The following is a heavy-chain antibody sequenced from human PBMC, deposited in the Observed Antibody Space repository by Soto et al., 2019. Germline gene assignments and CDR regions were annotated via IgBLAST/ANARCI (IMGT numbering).Heavy chain of an antibody. CDR2: ISGSGATT. D-gene: IGHD1-1*01. CDR1: GFIFSNYA. J-gene: IGHJ4*02. CDR3: TKGGIPRRYNIPKVDFDY. V-gene: IGHV3-23*01. Sequence: EVHLLESGGDLVQRGGSLRLSCAASGFIFSNYAMSWVRQAPGKGLEWDSAISGSGATTYYPDSVKGRFTISRDNSKNTLYLQMNSLRAEDTAVYYCTKGGIPRRYNIPKVDFDYWGQGSLVTVSS.